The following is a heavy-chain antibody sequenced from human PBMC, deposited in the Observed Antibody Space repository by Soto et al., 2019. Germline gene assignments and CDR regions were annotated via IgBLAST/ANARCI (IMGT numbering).Heavy chain of an antibody. V-gene: IGHV2-70*01. Sequence: SGPTLVNPTQTLTLTCTFSGFSLSTSGMCVSWIRQPPGKALEWLALIDWDDDKYYSTSLKTRLTISKDTSKNQVVLTMTNMDPVDTATYYCARTSDVYYYYYGMDVWGQGTTVTVSS. CDR3: ARTSDVYYYYYGMDV. CDR2: IDWDDDK. CDR1: GFSLSTSGMC. J-gene: IGHJ6*02.